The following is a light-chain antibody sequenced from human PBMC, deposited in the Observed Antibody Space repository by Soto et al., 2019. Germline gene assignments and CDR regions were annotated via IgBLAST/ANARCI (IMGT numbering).Light chain of an antibody. Sequence: EIVLTQSPATLSLSPGERATLSCRASQSVSSYLAWYQQKPGQAPRFLIYGASHRAIGIPDRFSGSGSGTDFTPTISRLEPEDFAVYYCLQYSNSPFTFGPGTKVDIK. CDR3: LQYSNSPFT. CDR1: QSVSSY. V-gene: IGKV3-11*01. J-gene: IGKJ3*01. CDR2: GAS.